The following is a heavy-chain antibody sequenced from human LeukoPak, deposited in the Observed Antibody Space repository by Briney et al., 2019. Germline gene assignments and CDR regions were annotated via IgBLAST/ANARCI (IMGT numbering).Heavy chain of an antibody. V-gene: IGHV3-53*01. CDR3: ARIDDIVVVPAAIDY. CDR2: ICSDDTI. D-gene: IGHD2-2*01. CDR1: GFAVGSNY. Sequence: GGSLRLSCAASGFAVGSNYMGWVRQAPGKGLEWVSLICSDDTIYYADSVKGRFTISRDNSKNTLYLQMNSLRAEDTAVYYCARIDDIVVVPAAIDYWGQGTLVTVSS. J-gene: IGHJ4*02.